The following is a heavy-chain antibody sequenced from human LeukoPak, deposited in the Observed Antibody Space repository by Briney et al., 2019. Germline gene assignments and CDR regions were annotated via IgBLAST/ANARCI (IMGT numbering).Heavy chain of an antibody. CDR3: ARGSGGGEPNDY. CDR2: FSTYNGNK. D-gene: IGHD2-21*01. V-gene: IGHV1-18*01. J-gene: IGHJ4*02. Sequence: ASVKVSCKASGYTFTSYAITWLRQAPGQGPEWMGWFSTYNGNKNYAQKFQGRVTMTADTSTSTAYMKLKNLESDDTAVYYCARGSGGGEPNDYGGQGTLVTVSS. CDR1: GYTFTSYA.